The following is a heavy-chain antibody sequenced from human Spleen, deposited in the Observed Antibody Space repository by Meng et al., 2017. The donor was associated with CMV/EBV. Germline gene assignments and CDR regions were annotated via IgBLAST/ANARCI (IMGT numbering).Heavy chain of an antibody. D-gene: IGHD2-15*01. CDR3: ARDTAAGGGWFDP. J-gene: IGHJ5*02. CDR2: IRYDGSNK. V-gene: IGHV3-30*02. Sequence: GGSLRLSCAASGFTFSSYGMHWVRQAPGKGLEWVAFIRYDGSNKYYADSVKGRFTISRDNSKNTLYLQMNSLRAEDTAVYYCARDTAAGGGWFDPWGQGTLVTVSS. CDR1: GFTFSSYG.